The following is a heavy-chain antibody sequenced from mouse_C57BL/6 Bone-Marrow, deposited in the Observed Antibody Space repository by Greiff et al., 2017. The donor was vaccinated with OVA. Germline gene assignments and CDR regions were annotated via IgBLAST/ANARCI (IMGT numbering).Heavy chain of an antibody. Sequence: VQLKESGGGLVQPGESLKLSCESNEYEFPSHDMSWVRQTPEKRLELVAAINSDGCSLYYPDTMERRFIISRDNTKKTLYLQMSSLRSEDTALYDCARHNSNAAWFAYWGQGTLVTVSA. CDR3: ARHNSNAAWFAY. V-gene: IGHV5-2*01. CDR2: INSDGCSL. D-gene: IGHD2-5*01. CDR1: EYEFPSHD. J-gene: IGHJ3*01.